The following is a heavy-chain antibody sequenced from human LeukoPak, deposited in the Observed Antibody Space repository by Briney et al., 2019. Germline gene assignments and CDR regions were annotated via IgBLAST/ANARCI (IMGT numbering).Heavy chain of an antibody. J-gene: IGHJ3*01. Sequence: GGSLRLSCTVSGFSLSSYAMSWVRRAPGKGLEWVSATSSSDDGKYYADSVRGRFTISRDNSRNTMYLQMNSLRAEDTALYYCVRDLHWGGFDVWGQGTMVTVSS. CDR3: VRDLHWGGFDV. D-gene: IGHD7-27*01. CDR2: TSSSDDGK. V-gene: IGHV3-23*01. CDR1: GFSLSSYA.